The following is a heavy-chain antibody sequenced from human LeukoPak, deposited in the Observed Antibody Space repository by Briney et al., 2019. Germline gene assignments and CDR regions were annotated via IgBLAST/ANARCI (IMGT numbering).Heavy chain of an antibody. CDR1: GGSFSGQF. CDR3: ARLGIGVVPSAMLGDYYFDY. Sequence: SETLSLTCGVYGGSFSGQFWSWVHQPPGKGLEWIGELNHRGSTNDNPSLRSRVTISVDTSKSQFSLKLTSVTAADTAVYYCARLGIGVVPSAMLGDYYFDYWGQGTLVTVSS. D-gene: IGHD2-2*01. CDR2: LNHRGST. J-gene: IGHJ4*02. V-gene: IGHV4-34*01.